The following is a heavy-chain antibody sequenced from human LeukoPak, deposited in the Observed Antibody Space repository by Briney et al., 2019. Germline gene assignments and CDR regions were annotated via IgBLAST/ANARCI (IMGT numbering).Heavy chain of an antibody. V-gene: IGHV4-4*07. CDR1: GGSISSYY. Sequence: PSETLSLTCTVSGGSISSYYWRWVRQPAGKGLEGIGRIYTSGSTNYNPSLKSRVTMSVDTSKNQFSLKLSSVTAADTAVYYCARSYYDSSGYYPWGQGTMVTVSS. J-gene: IGHJ3*01. D-gene: IGHD3-22*01. CDR3: ARSYYDSSGYYP. CDR2: IYTSGST.